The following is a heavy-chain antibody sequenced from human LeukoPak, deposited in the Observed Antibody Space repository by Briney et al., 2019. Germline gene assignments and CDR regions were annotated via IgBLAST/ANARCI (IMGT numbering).Heavy chain of an antibody. V-gene: IGHV1-69*05. D-gene: IGHD1-26*01. CDR2: IIPIFGTA. J-gene: IGHJ6*02. CDR1: GGTFSSYA. CDR3: ARGRWELLYGMDV. Sequence: GASVKVSCKASGGTFSSYAISWVRQAPGQGLEWMGGIIPIFGTANYAQKFQGRVTITTDESTSTAYMELDSLRAEDTAVYYCARGRWELLYGMDVWGQGTTVTVSS.